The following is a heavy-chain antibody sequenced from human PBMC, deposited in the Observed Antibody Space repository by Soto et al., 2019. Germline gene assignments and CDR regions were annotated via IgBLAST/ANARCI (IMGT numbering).Heavy chain of an antibody. CDR3: TSPYCSGGSCYPEEGAFDI. CDR1: GFTFSGSA. Sequence: QPGGSMRLSCAASGFTFSGSAMHWVRQASGKGLEWVGRIRSKANSYATAYAASVKGRFTISRDDSKNTAYLQMNSLKTEDTAVYYCTSPYCSGGSCYPEEGAFDIWGQGTMVTVSS. CDR2: IRSKANSYAT. D-gene: IGHD2-15*01. J-gene: IGHJ3*02. V-gene: IGHV3-73*01.